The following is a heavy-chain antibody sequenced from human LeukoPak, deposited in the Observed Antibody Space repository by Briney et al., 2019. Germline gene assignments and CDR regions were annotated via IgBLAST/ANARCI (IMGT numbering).Heavy chain of an antibody. D-gene: IGHD5-12*01. CDR1: GFSFTTFE. CDR3: VKGGWLDY. V-gene: IGHV3-23*01. CDR2: MNDNGNRT. J-gene: IGHJ4*02. Sequence: TGGSLRLSCAASGFSFTTFEMSWVRQAPGKGLEWVSMMNDNGNRTYYADSVKGRFTISRDNSKNTLYLQMNNLIAEDTAIYFCVKGGWLDYWGQGTLVTVSS.